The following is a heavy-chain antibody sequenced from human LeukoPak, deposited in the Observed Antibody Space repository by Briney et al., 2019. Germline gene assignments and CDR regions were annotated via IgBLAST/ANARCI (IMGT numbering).Heavy chain of an antibody. Sequence: GGSLRLSCAASEFTFSGYDMHWVRQAPGKGLEWVSCISSSGGTIYYADSVKGRFTISRDNAKNSLYLQMNSLRAEDTAVYYCARDGIHSSSWYGVSWFDPWGQGTLVTVSS. V-gene: IGHV3-48*03. J-gene: IGHJ5*02. CDR1: EFTFSGYD. CDR3: ARDGIHSSSWYGVSWFDP. D-gene: IGHD6-13*01. CDR2: ISSSGGTI.